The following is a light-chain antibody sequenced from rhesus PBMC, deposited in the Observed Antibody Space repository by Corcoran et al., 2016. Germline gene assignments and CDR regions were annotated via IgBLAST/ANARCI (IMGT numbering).Light chain of an antibody. CDR3: QQYYSPPYT. Sequence: DIVMTQSPDSLAVSLGERVIINCKSSQSLLYTSNNKNYLAWYPQKPGQAPKRLIYWASTRESGVPNRFSGSGSGTAFTLTISGLQAEDVAVYYCQQYYSPPYTFGQGAKVEI. CDR2: WAS. J-gene: IGKJ2*01. CDR1: QSLLYTSNNKNY. V-gene: IGKV4-1*01.